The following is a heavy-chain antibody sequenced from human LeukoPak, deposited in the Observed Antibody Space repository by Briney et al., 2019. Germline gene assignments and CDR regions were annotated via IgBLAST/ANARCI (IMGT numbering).Heavy chain of an antibody. V-gene: IGHV4-59*01. J-gene: IGHJ4*02. CDR2: IYYSGST. D-gene: IGHD2-15*01. CDR1: GGSISSYY. CDR3: ARVGYCSGGSCYRIGWLDY. Sequence: SETLSLTCTVSGGSISSYYWSWIRQPPGKGLEWIGYIYYSGSTNYNPSLKSRVTISVDTSKNQFSLKLSSVTAADTAVYYCARVGYCSGGSCYRIGWLDYWGQGTLVTVSS.